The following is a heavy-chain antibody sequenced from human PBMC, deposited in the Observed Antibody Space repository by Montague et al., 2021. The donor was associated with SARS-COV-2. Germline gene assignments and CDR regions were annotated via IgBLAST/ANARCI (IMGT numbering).Heavy chain of an antibody. CDR3: ASRGAGWFGSNPERLDY. D-gene: IGHD3-10*01. CDR2: INHSGST. V-gene: IGHV4-34*01. Sequence: SETLSLTCAVYGGSFSGYYWSWIRQPPGKGLEWIGEINHSGSTXXXPSXXXRVTISVDTSKNQFSLKLSSVTAADTAVYYCASRGAGWFGSNPERLDYWGQGTLVTVSS. J-gene: IGHJ4*02. CDR1: GGSFSGYY.